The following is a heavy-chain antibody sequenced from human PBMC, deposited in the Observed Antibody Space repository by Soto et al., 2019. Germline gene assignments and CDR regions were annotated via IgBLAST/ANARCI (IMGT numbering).Heavy chain of an antibody. Sequence: GGSLRLSCAASGFAFSAYAMSWVRQAPGKGLECISLISGTGVPTLYAESVKGRFSVSRDNSKDTLFLEMNNLRDDDTAIYYCAKSFCSSSSCFFLWVDPWGPGTLVTVSS. CDR1: GFAFSAYA. J-gene: IGHJ5*02. CDR3: AKSFCSSSSCFFLWVDP. CDR2: ISGTGVPT. V-gene: IGHV3-23*01. D-gene: IGHD2-2*01.